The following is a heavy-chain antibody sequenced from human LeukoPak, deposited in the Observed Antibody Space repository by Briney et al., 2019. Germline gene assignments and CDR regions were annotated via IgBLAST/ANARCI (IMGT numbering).Heavy chain of an antibody. CDR1: GFSLSTSGMC. J-gene: IGHJ6*03. CDR2: IDWDDDK. Sequence: SGPTLVNPTQTLTLTCTFSGFSLSTSGMCVSWIRQPPGKALEWLARIDWDDDKYSRYLKTRLTISKDTSKNQVVLTMTNVNPEDTATYYCARTAGGNSYFYYMDVWGKGTTVTVSS. CDR3: ARTAGGNSYFYYMDV. V-gene: IGHV2-70*11. D-gene: IGHD4-23*01.